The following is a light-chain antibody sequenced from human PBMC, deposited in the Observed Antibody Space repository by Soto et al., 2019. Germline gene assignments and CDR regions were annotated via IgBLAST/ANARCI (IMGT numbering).Light chain of an antibody. Sequence: QSVLTQPASVSGSPGQSITFSCTGTSSDVGGYNYVSWYQQHPGKAPKLMIYDVTNRPSGVSNRFSGSKSGNTASLTISGLQAEDEADYYCSSYTSSSTYVVFGGGTKLTVL. V-gene: IGLV2-14*01. J-gene: IGLJ2*01. CDR2: DVT. CDR3: SSYTSSSTYVV. CDR1: SSDVGGYNY.